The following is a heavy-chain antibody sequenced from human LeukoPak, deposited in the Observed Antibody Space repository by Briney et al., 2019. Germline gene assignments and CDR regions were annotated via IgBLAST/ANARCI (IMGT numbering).Heavy chain of an antibody. CDR2: IYSGGST. D-gene: IGHD3-22*01. CDR1: GLIVSSNY. V-gene: IGHV3-53*01. Sequence: PGGSLRLSCAASGLIVSSNYMSWVRQAPGKGLEWVSVIYSGGSTYYAASVKGRFTISRDNSKNTVYLQMNSLRAEDTAVYYCARYSYDSSGYPYYFDYWGQGTLVTVSS. CDR3: ARYSYDSSGYPYYFDY. J-gene: IGHJ4*02.